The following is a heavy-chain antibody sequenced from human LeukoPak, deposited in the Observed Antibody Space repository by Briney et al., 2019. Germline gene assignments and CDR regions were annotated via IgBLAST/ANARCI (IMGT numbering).Heavy chain of an antibody. CDR3: AGGRRYYDSCGYPSLYYYYGMDV. Sequence: ASVKVSCKASGYTFTSYDINWVRQATGQGLEWMGWMNPNSGNTGYAQKFQGRVTMTRNTSISTAYMELSSLRSEDTAVYYCAGGRRYYDSCGYPSLYYYYGMDVWGQGTTVTVSS. CDR1: GYTFTSYD. CDR2: MNPNSGNT. D-gene: IGHD3-22*01. V-gene: IGHV1-8*01. J-gene: IGHJ6*02.